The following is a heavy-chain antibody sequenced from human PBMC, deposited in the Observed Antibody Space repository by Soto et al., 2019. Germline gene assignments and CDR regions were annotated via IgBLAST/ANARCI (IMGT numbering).Heavy chain of an antibody. CDR3: ASSSDCSGGSCHDY. V-gene: IGHV3-30-3*01. J-gene: IGHJ4*02. CDR2: ISYDGSNK. CDR1: GFTFSSYA. D-gene: IGHD2-15*01. Sequence: QVQLVESGGGVVQPGRSLRLSCAASGFTFSSYAMHWVRQAPGKGLEWVAVISYDGSNKYYAASVKGRFTISRDNHKNTVYLQMNSLRAEDTAVYYCASSSDCSGGSCHDYWGQGTLVTVSS.